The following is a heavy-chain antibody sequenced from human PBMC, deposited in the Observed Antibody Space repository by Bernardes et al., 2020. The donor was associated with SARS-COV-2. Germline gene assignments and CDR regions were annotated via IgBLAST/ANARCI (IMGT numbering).Heavy chain of an antibody. V-gene: IGHV4-34*01. CDR2: INHRGDT. D-gene: IGHD3-10*01. CDR1: GGSFSDFF. J-gene: IGHJ4*02. CDR3: ARVFRHGSGSYLAH. Sequence: SETLSLTCAVYGGSFSDFFWGWIRQSPGKGLEWIGEINHRGDTNYSPSLKSRVIISVDATKSQFSLKLSSVVAADTATYYCARVFRHGSGSYLAHWGQGTPVTVSS.